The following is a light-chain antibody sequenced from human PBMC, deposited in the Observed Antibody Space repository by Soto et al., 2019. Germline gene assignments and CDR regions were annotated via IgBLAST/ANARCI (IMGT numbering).Light chain of an antibody. CDR1: QSVLSSSNNKNY. J-gene: IGKJ2*01. Sequence: DIVMTQSPDSLAVSLGERATINCKSSQSVLSSSNNKNYLAWHQQKPGQPPKLLFYWASTRESGVPDRFSGSGSGTDFTLTISSLQAEDVAVYYCQQYSISYTFGQGTKLEIK. V-gene: IGKV4-1*01. CDR3: QQYSISYT. CDR2: WAS.